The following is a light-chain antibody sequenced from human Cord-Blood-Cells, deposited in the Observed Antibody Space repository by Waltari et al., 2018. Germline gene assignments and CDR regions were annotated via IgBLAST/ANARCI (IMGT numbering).Light chain of an antibody. V-gene: IGKV1-5*03. CDR2: KAS. J-gene: IGKJ1*01. Sequence: TLSASVGDRVTITCRASQSISSWLAWYQQKPGKAPKLLIYKASSLESGVPSRFSGSGSGTEFTLTISSLQPDDFATYYCQQYNSYRTFGQGTKVEIK. CDR1: QSISSW. CDR3: QQYNSYRT.